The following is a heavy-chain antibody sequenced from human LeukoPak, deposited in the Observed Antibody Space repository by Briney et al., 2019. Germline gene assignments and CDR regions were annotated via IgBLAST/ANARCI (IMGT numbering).Heavy chain of an antibody. V-gene: IGHV4-34*01. CDR2: INHSGST. J-gene: IGHJ6*02. Sequence: PSETLSLTCAVYGGSFSGYYWSWIRQPPGKGLEWIGEINHSGSTNYNPSLKSRVTISVDTSKNQFSLKLSSVTAADTAVYYCASTNWNRPIDYYCYGMDVWGQGTTVTVSS. CDR3: ASTNWNRPIDYYCYGMDV. D-gene: IGHD1-20*01. CDR1: GGSFSGYY.